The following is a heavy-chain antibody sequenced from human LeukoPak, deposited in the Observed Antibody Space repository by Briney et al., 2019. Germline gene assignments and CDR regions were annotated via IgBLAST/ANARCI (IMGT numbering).Heavy chain of an antibody. CDR3: ARGRDYGDYGRRWFDP. CDR2: ISAYNGNT. J-gene: IGHJ5*02. V-gene: IGHV1-18*01. D-gene: IGHD4-17*01. Sequence: ASVTVSCKASGYTFTSYGISWVRQAPGQGVEWMGWISAYNGNTKYAQKLQGRVTMTTDTSTSTAYMELRSLRSDDTAVYYCARGRDYGDYGRRWFDPWGQGTLVTVSS. CDR1: GYTFTSYG.